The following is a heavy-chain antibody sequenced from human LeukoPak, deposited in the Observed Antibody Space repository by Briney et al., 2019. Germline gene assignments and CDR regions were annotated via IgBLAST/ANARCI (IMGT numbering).Heavy chain of an antibody. Sequence: GGSLRLSCAASGFTFSSYEMNWVRQAPGKGLEWVSYISNSGSSIYYADSVKGRFTTSRDNAKSSLYLQMNSLRAEDTAVYYCGRGHWGLDYWGQGALVTVSS. D-gene: IGHD7-27*01. CDR2: ISNSGSSI. CDR3: GRGHWGLDY. V-gene: IGHV3-48*03. J-gene: IGHJ4*02. CDR1: GFTFSSYE.